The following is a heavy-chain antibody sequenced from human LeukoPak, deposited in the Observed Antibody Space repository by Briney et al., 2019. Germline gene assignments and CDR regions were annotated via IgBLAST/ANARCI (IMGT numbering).Heavy chain of an antibody. CDR3: ATRRCSIAACRASSYRCFDF. V-gene: IGHV3-7*01. J-gene: IGHJ6*04. D-gene: IGHD2-2*01. Sequence: PGGSLRLSCAASGFTFSSYWMTWVRQAPGKGLEWVANINEDGRGTYYVDSVKGRFTISRDNAKNSVHLQMNSLRAEDTAVYYCATRRCSIAACRASSYRCFDFWGTGTTVTVSS. CDR2: INEDGRGT. CDR1: GFTFSSYW.